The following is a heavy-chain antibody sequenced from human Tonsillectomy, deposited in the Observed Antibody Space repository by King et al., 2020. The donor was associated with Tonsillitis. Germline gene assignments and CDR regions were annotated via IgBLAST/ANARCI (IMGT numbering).Heavy chain of an antibody. CDR1: GYSFTKYW. Sequence: DVQLVESGAEVKAPGESLKISCTGSGYSFTKYWIGWVRQMPGKGLEWMGIIFPDDSDTRNSPSFQGQVTISADKSISTAYLQWSSLKASDTAMYYCARQSRRGDFEYWGQGTLVTVSS. CDR3: ARQSRRGDFEY. CDR2: IFPDDSDT. V-gene: IGHV5-51*01. J-gene: IGHJ4*02.